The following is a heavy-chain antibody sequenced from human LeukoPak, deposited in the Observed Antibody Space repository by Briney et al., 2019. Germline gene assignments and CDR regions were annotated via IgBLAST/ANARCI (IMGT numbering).Heavy chain of an antibody. D-gene: IGHD3-22*01. CDR1: GYTFTSYG. Sequence: ASVKVSCKASGYTFTSYGISWVRQAPGQGLEWMGWISAYNGNTNYAQKLQGRVTMTTDTSTSTAYMELRSLRSDNTAVYYCARDGYDSSGYGGSDYWGQGTLVTVSS. J-gene: IGHJ4*02. CDR2: ISAYNGNT. CDR3: ARDGYDSSGYGGSDY. V-gene: IGHV1-18*01.